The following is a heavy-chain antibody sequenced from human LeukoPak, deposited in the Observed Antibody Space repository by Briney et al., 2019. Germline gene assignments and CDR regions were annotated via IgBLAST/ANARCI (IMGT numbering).Heavy chain of an antibody. J-gene: IGHJ4*02. Sequence: ASVKVSCKASGYTFTPYYMHWVRQAPGQGREWRGWINPKSGGTNYAQKFQGRVTMTRDTSISTAYMELSRLRSDDTAVYYCARAGRLVVVVAATPPGYWGQGTLVTVSS. CDR1: GYTFTPYY. CDR2: INPKSGGT. D-gene: IGHD2-15*01. V-gene: IGHV1-2*02. CDR3: ARAGRLVVVVAATPPGY.